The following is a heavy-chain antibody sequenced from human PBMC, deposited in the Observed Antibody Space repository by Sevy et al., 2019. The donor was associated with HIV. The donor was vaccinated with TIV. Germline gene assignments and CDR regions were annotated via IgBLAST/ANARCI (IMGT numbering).Heavy chain of an antibody. CDR3: ARDGLYGGNFEYFQH. CDR2: ITGSSTTI. D-gene: IGHD4-17*01. J-gene: IGHJ1*01. CDR1: GFTFSNYA. Sequence: GGSLRLSCAASGFTFSNYALTWVRQAPEKGLDWVSSITGSSTTIYYADSVKGRFTVSRDNSNNTLYLHINSLRAEDTAVYYCARDGLYGGNFEYFQHWGQGTLVTVSS. V-gene: IGHV3-23*01.